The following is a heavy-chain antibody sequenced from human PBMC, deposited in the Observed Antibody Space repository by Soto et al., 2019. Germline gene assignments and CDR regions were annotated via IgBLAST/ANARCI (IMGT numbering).Heavy chain of an antibody. CDR2: ISSSSSTI. CDR1: GFTFSTYS. Sequence: PGGSLRLSCAASGFTFSTYSMNWVRQAPGKGLEWVSYISSSSSTIFYTDSVKGRFTISRDNAKNSLYLQMNSLRAEDTAVYYCATAKLLLPWLFDYWGQGT. V-gene: IGHV3-48*04. D-gene: IGHD2-15*01. J-gene: IGHJ4*02. CDR3: ATAKLLLPWLFDY.